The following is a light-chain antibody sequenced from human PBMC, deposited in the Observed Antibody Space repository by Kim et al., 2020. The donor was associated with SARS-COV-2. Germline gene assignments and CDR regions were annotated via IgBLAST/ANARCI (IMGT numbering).Light chain of an antibody. CDR2: TAS. Sequence: DIQMTQSPSILSASVADRVTITCRASQSISSHLAWYQQKPGKAPNLLIHTASTLQSGVPSRFSGSGSGTEFTLTISSLQPNDFATCYCQQNDSYSTFGQGTKVEIK. J-gene: IGKJ1*01. V-gene: IGKV1-5*01. CDR3: QQNDSYST. CDR1: QSISSH.